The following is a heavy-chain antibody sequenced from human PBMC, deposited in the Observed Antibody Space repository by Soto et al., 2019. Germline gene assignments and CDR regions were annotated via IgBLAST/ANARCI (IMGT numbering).Heavy chain of an antibody. CDR3: AREDNIVVVTAYYYYGMDV. V-gene: IGHV1-46*01. J-gene: IGHJ6*02. Sequence: ASVKVSCKASGYAFTSYYMHWVRQAPGQGLEWMGIINPSGGSTSYAQKFQGRVTMTRDTSTSTVYMELSSLRSEDTAVYYCAREDNIVVVTAYYYYGMDVWGQGTTVTVSS. D-gene: IGHD2-21*02. CDR2: INPSGGST. CDR1: GYAFTSYY.